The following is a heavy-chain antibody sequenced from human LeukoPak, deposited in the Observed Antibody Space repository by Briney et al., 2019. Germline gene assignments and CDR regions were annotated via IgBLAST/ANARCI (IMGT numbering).Heavy chain of an antibody. D-gene: IGHD1-1*01. CDR1: GGSISTYY. CDR3: ARGTVQMGMGERYFDN. Sequence: SETLSLTCTVSGGSISTYYWSWVRQPPGKGLEWIGYIYYSGSTNYNPSLKSRITISVDTSRNQFSLSLSSVTAADTAVYYCARGTVQMGMGERYFDNWGQGTLVTVSP. J-gene: IGHJ4*02. CDR2: IYYSGST. V-gene: IGHV4-59*01.